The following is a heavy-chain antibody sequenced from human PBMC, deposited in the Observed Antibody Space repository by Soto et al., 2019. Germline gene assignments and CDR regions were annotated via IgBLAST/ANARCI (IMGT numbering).Heavy chain of an antibody. CDR2: LYRDGGT. CDR3: AKLRYFDWSSYNWFEY. J-gene: IGHJ5*01. D-gene: IGHD3-9*01. CDR1: GFTFSSYA. V-gene: IGHV3-23*03. Sequence: PGGSLRLSCAASGFTFSSYAMSWVRQAPGKGLEWVSVLYRDGGTFYGDSVRGRFTISRDNSKNTVFLQMDSLGVEDTAVYYCAKLRYFDWSSYNWFEYWGQGTPVTVSS.